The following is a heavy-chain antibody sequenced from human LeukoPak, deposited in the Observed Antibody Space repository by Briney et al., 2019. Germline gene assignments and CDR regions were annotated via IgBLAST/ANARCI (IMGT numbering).Heavy chain of an antibody. V-gene: IGHV3-30*18. CDR1: GFTFNSYG. J-gene: IGHJ4*02. D-gene: IGHD3-10*01. CDR3: AKDLLILGGRGFDY. CDR2: ISYDGSNK. Sequence: GGSLRLSCAASGFTFNSYGMHWVRQAPGKGLEWVAVISYDGSNKHYEDSVKGRFTISRDNSKNTLYLQMNSLRAEDTAVYYCAKDLLILGGRGFDYWGQGTLVTVSS.